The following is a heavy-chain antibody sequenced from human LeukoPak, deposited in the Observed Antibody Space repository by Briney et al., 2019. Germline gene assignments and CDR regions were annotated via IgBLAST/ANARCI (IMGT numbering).Heavy chain of an antibody. Sequence: GGSLRLSCAASGFTFSSYAMHWVRQAPGKGLEWVAVISYVGSNKYYADSVKGRFTISRDNSKNTLYLQMNSLRAEDTAVYYCARDDCSSTSCYTLALYYFDYWGQGTLVTVSS. CDR1: GFTFSSYA. CDR2: ISYVGSNK. CDR3: ARDDCSSTSCYTLALYYFDY. V-gene: IGHV3-30*01. J-gene: IGHJ4*02. D-gene: IGHD2-2*02.